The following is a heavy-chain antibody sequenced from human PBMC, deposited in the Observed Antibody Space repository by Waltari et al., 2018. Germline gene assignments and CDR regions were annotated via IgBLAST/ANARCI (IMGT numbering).Heavy chain of an antibody. J-gene: IGHJ4*02. V-gene: IGHV3-7*04. D-gene: IGHD2-21*02. Sequence: EVQLVEYGGGLVQPGGSRRLSCSDSGFPFTNHWMSWVRQAPGKGPEWVASIKQDGSEKYYVDSMKGRFTISRDNAKNSLSLQMDSLRAEDTAVYFCARGVTTVEYWGQGTLVTVSS. CDR2: IKQDGSEK. CDR3: ARGVTTVEY. CDR1: GFPFTNHW.